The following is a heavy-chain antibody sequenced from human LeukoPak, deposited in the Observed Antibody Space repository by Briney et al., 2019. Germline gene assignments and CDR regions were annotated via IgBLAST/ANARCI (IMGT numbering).Heavy chain of an antibody. D-gene: IGHD3-10*01. J-gene: IGHJ5*02. CDR1: GYTFTGYY. Sequence: ASVKVSCKASGYTFTGYYMHWVRQAPGQGLEWMGWINPSSGGTNYAQKFQGRVTMTRDTSISTAYLQWSSLKASDTAMYYCARCGSGSYPFDPWGQGTLVTVSS. V-gene: IGHV1-2*02. CDR3: ARCGSGSYPFDP. CDR2: INPSSGGT.